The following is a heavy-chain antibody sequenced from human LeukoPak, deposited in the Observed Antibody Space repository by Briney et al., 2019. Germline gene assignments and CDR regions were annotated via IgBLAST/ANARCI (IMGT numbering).Heavy chain of an antibody. CDR2: ISRSSNYK. V-gene: IGHV3-21*01. Sequence: GGSLRLSCAASGFTFSSYSMNWVRQAPGKGLEWVSSISRSSNYKYYADSVKGRFTISRDNAKNSLYLQMNSLRAEDTALYYCASPRYDSSGYYGIIGYWGQGTLVTVSS. CDR3: ASPRYDSSGYYGIIGY. J-gene: IGHJ4*02. CDR1: GFTFSSYS. D-gene: IGHD3-22*01.